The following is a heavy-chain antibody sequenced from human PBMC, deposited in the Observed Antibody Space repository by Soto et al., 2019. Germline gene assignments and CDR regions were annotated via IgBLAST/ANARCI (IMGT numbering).Heavy chain of an antibody. J-gene: IGHJ4*02. CDR3: ARAGSSGRRFDF. CDR1: GYTFTSYY. CDR2: INPSGGST. Sequence: QVQLVQSGAEVKKPGASVKVSCKASGYTFTSYYMHWVRQAPGQGLEWMGIINPSGGSTSYAQKFQGRVTMTRDRSTSTVYMELSSLRSEDTAVYYCARAGSSGRRFDFWGQGTLVTVSS. V-gene: IGHV1-46*03. D-gene: IGHD6-19*01.